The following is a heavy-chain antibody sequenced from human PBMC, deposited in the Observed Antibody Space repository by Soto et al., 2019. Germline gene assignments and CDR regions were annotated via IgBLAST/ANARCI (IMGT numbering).Heavy chain of an antibody. CDR3: ARASDDYGATYFDY. J-gene: IGHJ4*02. V-gene: IGHV1-2*04. CDR2: INPNSGGT. CDR1: GYTFTIYY. Sequence: ASVKVSCKASGYTFTIYYMHWVRQAPGQGLEWMGWINPNSGGTNYAQKFQGWVTMTRDTSISTAYMELSRLRSDDTAVYYCARASDDYGATYFDYWGQGTLVTVSS. D-gene: IGHD4-17*01.